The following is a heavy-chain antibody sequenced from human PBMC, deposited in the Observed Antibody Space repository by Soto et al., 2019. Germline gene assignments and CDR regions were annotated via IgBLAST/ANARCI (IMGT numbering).Heavy chain of an antibody. D-gene: IGHD1-26*01. CDR1: GFTFSSYG. CDR2: ISSDGSNK. CDR3: AKEVVVGATPGLGDYYYYYGMDV. Sequence: QVQLVESGGGVVQPGRSLRLSCAASGFTFSSYGMHWVRQAPGTGLEWVAVISSDGSNKYYADSVKGRFTISRDNSKNTLSLQMNSLRAEDTAVYYCAKEVVVGATPGLGDYYYYYGMDVWGQGTTVTVSS. J-gene: IGHJ6*02. V-gene: IGHV3-30*18.